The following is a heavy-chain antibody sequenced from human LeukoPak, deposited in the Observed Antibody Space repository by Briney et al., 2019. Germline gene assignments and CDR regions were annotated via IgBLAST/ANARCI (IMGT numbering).Heavy chain of an antibody. CDR2: IKQDGSEK. V-gene: IGHV3-7*01. CDR1: GFTFSSYG. D-gene: IGHD4-17*01. CDR3: ARLTTVTTLKLDYYYYMDV. J-gene: IGHJ6*03. Sequence: GGSLRLSCAASGFTFSSYGMHWVRQAPGKGLEWVANIKQDGSEKYYVDSVKGRFTISRDNAKNSLYLQMNSLRAEDTAVYYCARLTTVTTLKLDYYYYMDVWGKGTTVTVSS.